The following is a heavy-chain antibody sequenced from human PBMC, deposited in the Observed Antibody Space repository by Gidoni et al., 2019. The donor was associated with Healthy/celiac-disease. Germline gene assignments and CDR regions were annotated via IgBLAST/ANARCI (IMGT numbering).Heavy chain of an antibody. V-gene: IGHV4-31*02. D-gene: IGHD2-8*02. Sequence: SISSGGYYWSWIRQHPGKGLEWIGYIYYSGSTYYNPSLKSRVTISVDTSKNQFSLKLSSVTAADTAVYYCARKSVDCTGGVCYTNGYFDYWGQGTLVTVSS. CDR3: ARKSVDCTGGVCYTNGYFDY. CDR2: IYYSGST. J-gene: IGHJ4*02. CDR1: SISSGGYY.